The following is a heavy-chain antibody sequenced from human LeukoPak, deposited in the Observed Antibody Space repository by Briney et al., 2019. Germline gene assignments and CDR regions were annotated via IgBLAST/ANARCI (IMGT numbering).Heavy chain of an antibody. CDR3: ARHNMVVPAAMVGAFDI. J-gene: IGHJ3*02. CDR2: IYYSGST. Sequence: KPSETLSLTCTVPGGSISSYYWSWIRQPPGKGLEWIGYIYYSGSTNYNPSLKSRVTISVDTSKNQFSLKLSSVTAADTAVYYCARHNMVVPAAMVGAFDIWGQGTMVTVSS. CDR1: GGSISSYY. D-gene: IGHD2-2*01. V-gene: IGHV4-59*08.